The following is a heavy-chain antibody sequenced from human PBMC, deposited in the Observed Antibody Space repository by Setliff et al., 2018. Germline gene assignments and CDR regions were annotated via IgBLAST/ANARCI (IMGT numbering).Heavy chain of an antibody. Sequence: PGGSLRLSCAASGFTLSSYWMHWVRQDPGKGLVWVSRISSDGSSTTYADSVQGRFATSRDNAKNTLYLQMNSLRAEDTAVYYCARGHSGWRAFDIWGQGTMVTVSS. J-gene: IGHJ3*02. CDR3: ARGHSGWRAFDI. CDR1: GFTLSSYW. D-gene: IGHD2-15*01. CDR2: ISSDGSST. V-gene: IGHV3-74*01.